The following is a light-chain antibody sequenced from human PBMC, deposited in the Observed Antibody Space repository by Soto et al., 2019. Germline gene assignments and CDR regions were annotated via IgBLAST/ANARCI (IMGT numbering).Light chain of an antibody. CDR1: QRVSSSY. CDR3: QQYGSSPPNT. CDR2: DAS. V-gene: IGKV3D-20*01. Sequence: EIVLTQSPATLSLSPGERATLSCGASQRVSSSYLAWYQQKPGLAPRLLIYDASSRATGIPDRFSGSGSGTDFTLTISRLEPEDFAVYYCQQYGSSPPNTFGQGTRLEIK. J-gene: IGKJ5*01.